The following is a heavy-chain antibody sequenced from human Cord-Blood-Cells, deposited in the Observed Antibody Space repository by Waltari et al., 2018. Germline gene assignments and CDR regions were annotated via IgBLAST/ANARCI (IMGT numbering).Heavy chain of an antibody. D-gene: IGHD6-13*01. J-gene: IGHJ4*02. Sequence: QVQLVQSGAEVKKPGASVKVSCKASGYTFTGHYMQWVRKAPGQGLEWMRGINPHSCGNTSQRKFHGRVTISRETSISAAYMGLSRLRSGDTAVYDCARGPWWNEYSSVWYDYLGQGTLVSVAS. CDR3: ARGPWWNEYSSVWYDY. CDR2: INPHSCGN. CDR1: GYTFTGHY. V-gene: IGHV1-2*02.